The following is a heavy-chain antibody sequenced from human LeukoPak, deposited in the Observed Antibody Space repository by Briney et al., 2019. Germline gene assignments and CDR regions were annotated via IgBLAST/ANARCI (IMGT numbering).Heavy chain of an antibody. CDR3: AKDGNDRLRLIDY. Sequence: GGSLRLSCAASGFTFDDYAMHWVRQAPGKGLEWVSGISWNSGRIGYADSVKGRFTISRDNAQNSLYLQMNSLRAEDTALYYCAKDGNDRLRLIDYWGQGTLVTVSS. D-gene: IGHD1-1*01. CDR2: ISWNSGRI. V-gene: IGHV3-9*01. CDR1: GFTFDDYA. J-gene: IGHJ4*02.